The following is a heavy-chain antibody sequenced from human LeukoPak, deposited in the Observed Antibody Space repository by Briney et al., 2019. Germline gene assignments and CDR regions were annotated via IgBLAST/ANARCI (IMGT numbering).Heavy chain of an antibody. CDR3: AREVVGATTRYFDY. CDR2: ISSSSSYI. V-gene: IGHV3-21*01. CDR1: GFTFSSCS. J-gene: IGHJ4*02. D-gene: IGHD1-26*01. Sequence: PGGSLRLSCAASGFTFSSCSMNWVRQAPGKGLEWVSSISSSSSYIYYADSVKGRFTISRDDAKNSLYLQMNSLRAEDTAVYYCAREVVGATTRYFDYWGQGTLVTVSS.